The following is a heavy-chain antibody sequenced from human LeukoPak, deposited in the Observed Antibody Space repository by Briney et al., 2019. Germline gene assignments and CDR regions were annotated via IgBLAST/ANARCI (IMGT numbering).Heavy chain of an antibody. CDR3: ARCIEMATINWFDP. CDR2: IYPGDSDT. D-gene: IGHD5-24*01. J-gene: IGHJ5*02. Sequence: GESLQISCKGSGYSFTSYWIGWVRPMPGKALEWMGIIYPGDSDTRYSPSFQGQVTISADKSISTAYLQWSSLKASDTAMYYCARCIEMATINWFDPWGQGTLVTVSS. V-gene: IGHV5-51*01. CDR1: GYSFTSYW.